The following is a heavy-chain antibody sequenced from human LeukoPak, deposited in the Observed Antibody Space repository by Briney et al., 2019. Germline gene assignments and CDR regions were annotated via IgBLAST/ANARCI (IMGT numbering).Heavy chain of an antibody. D-gene: IGHD1-26*01. CDR2: INPNSGGT. CDR3: ARARVGASPFDY. Sequence: ASVKVSCKASGYTFTGYYMHWVRQAPGQGLGWMGWINPNSGGTNYAQKFQGRVTMTRDTSISTAYMELNRLRSDDTAVYYCARARVGASPFDYWGQGTLVTVSS. CDR1: GYTFTGYY. V-gene: IGHV1-2*02. J-gene: IGHJ4*02.